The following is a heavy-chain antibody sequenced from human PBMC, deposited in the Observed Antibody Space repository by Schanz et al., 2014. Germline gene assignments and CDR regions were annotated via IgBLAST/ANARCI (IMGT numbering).Heavy chain of an antibody. J-gene: IGHJ4*02. Sequence: EVQLVESGGGLVKPGESLRLSCAASGFIFSAYTMNWVRQAPGKGLVWVSGISGSGDSTHYADSVKGRFTISRDNSKNSLYLQMDSLRSEDTALYYCAKNRAGGYESFLDSWGQGTLVTVSS. CDR3: AKNRAGGYESFLDS. CDR1: GFIFSAYT. CDR2: ISGSGDST. V-gene: IGHV3-43*02. D-gene: IGHD5-12*01.